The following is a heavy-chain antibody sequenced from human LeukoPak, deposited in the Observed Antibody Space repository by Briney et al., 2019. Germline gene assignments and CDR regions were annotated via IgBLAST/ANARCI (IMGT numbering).Heavy chain of an antibody. Sequence: ASVKVSYKASGYTFTSYDINWVRQATGQGLEWMGWMNPNSGNTGYAQKFQGRVTMTRNTSISTAYMELSSLRSEDTAVYYCARGGHYYDSSGYYYGYWGQGTLVTVSS. J-gene: IGHJ4*02. CDR1: GYTFTSYD. V-gene: IGHV1-8*01. D-gene: IGHD3-22*01. CDR2: MNPNSGNT. CDR3: ARGGHYYDSSGYYYGY.